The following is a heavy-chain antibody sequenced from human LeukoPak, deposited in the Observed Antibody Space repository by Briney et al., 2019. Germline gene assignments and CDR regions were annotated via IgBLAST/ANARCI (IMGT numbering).Heavy chain of an antibody. Sequence: GGSLRLSCAASGFTISNYEMNWVRQAPGKGLEWVSYISSSGSTIYYADSVKGRFTISRDNAKNSLYLQMNSLRAEDTAVYYCAELAITMIGGVWGKGTTVTISS. V-gene: IGHV3-48*03. J-gene: IGHJ6*04. CDR2: ISSSGSTI. D-gene: IGHD3-10*02. CDR1: GFTISNYE. CDR3: AELAITMIGGV.